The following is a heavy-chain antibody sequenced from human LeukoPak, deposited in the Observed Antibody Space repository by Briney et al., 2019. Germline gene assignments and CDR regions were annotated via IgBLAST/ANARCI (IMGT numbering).Heavy chain of an antibody. J-gene: IGHJ4*02. CDR2: IYSSGAT. CDR1: GFTVSNNY. CDR3: ASGVDYDRTFDS. V-gene: IGHV3-53*01. Sequence: GVSLRLSCAVSGFTVSNNYMIWVRQAPGKGLEWVSLIYSSGATYYGDSVKGRFTISRDNSKNTLFLQMNSLRVEDTAVYYCASGVDYDRTFDSWGQGTLVTVSS. D-gene: IGHD3-16*01.